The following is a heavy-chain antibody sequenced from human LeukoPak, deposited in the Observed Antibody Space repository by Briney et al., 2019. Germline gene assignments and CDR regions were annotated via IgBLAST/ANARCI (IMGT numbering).Heavy chain of an antibody. CDR3: AKPRRRYDSSGYRGAFDI. CDR2: ISWNSGSI. CDR1: GFTFDDYA. J-gene: IGHJ3*02. Sequence: GGSLRLSCAASGFTFDDYAMHWVRQAPGKGLEWVSGISWNSGSIGYADSVKGRFTISRDNAKNFLYLQMNSLRAEDTALYYCAKPRRRYDSSGYRGAFDIWGQGTMVTVSS. D-gene: IGHD3-22*01. V-gene: IGHV3-9*01.